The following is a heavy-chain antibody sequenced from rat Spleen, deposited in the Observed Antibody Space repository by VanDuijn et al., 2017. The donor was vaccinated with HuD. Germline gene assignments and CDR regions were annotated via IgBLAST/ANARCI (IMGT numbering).Heavy chain of an antibody. Sequence: QVQLQQSGAELTKPGSSVKISCKASGYTFTSYDIHWIKQQPGNGLEWIGWIYPGNSNTKYNQKFTGKATLTADKSSSTAYIQLSSLTSEDSAVYFCTRTGGYTWAMDAWGQGASVTVSS. V-gene: IGHV1-28*01. D-gene: IGHD1-4*01. CDR3: TRTGGYTWAMDA. J-gene: IGHJ4*01. CDR2: IYPGNSNT. CDR1: GYTFTSYD.